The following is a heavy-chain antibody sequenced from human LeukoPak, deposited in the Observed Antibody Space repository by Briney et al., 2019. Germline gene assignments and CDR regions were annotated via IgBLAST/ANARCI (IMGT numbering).Heavy chain of an antibody. J-gene: IGHJ2*01. CDR2: IYYSGST. Sequence: PSETLSLTCTVSGGSISSGGYYWSWIRQHPGTGLEWIAYIYYSGSTYYNPSLKSRVTISVDTSKNQFSLNLSSVTAADTAVYYCAKQQPDWYFDLWGRGTLVTVSS. V-gene: IGHV4-31*03. D-gene: IGHD6-13*01. CDR3: AKQQPDWYFDL. CDR1: GGSISSGGYY.